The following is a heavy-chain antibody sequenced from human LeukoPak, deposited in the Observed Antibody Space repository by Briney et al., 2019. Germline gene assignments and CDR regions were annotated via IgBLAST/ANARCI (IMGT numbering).Heavy chain of an antibody. Sequence: GGSLRLSCAASGFXFSNAWISWVRQAPGKGLEWVGRIKSKTDGGTTDYAAPVKGRFTISRDDSKNTLYLQMNSLKTEDTAVYYCTTDRDSSGWSVDYWGQGTLVTVSS. CDR1: GFXFSNAW. CDR3: TTDRDSSGWSVDY. CDR2: IKSKTDGGTT. J-gene: IGHJ4*02. V-gene: IGHV3-15*01. D-gene: IGHD6-19*01.